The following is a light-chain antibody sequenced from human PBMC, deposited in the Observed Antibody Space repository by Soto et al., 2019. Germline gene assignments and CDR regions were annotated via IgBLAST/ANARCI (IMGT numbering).Light chain of an antibody. CDR2: GAS. Sequence: EIVLTQFPGTLSLSPGERATLSCRASQSITSSNLAWYQQKPGQAPRLIIYGASNRATGIPDRFSGSGSGTDFTLTISRLEPEDFAVYYCQQYGSSHSALTLGGGTKVDIK. CDR1: QSITSSN. V-gene: IGKV3-20*01. J-gene: IGKJ4*01. CDR3: QQYGSSHSALT.